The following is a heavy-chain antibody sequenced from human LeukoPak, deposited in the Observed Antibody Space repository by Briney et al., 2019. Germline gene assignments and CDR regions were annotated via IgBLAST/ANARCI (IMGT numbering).Heavy chain of an antibody. J-gene: IGHJ4*02. Sequence: GGSPRLSCAASGFTFSNYAMSWVRQAPGKGLEWVSVISGSGGSTNFADSVKGRFTSSRDNSKNTLYLQMHSLRVEDTAVYYCAQGRLGYSYGAFDHWGQGTLVTVSS. CDR2: ISGSGGST. CDR1: GFTFSNYA. D-gene: IGHD5-18*01. CDR3: AQGRLGYSYGAFDH. V-gene: IGHV3-23*01.